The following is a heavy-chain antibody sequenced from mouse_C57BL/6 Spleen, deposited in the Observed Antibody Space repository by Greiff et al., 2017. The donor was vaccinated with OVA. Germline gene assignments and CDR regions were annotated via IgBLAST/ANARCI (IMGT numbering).Heavy chain of an antibody. D-gene: IGHD1-1*01. CDR3: ARRAGSSSY. CDR2: IDPSDSYT. J-gene: IGHJ3*01. V-gene: IGHV1-50*01. CDR1: GYTFTSYW. Sequence: QVQLQQPGAELVKPGASVKLSCKASGYTFTSYWMQWVKQRPGQGLEWIGEIDPSDSYTNYNQKFKGKATLTVDTSSSTAYMQLSSLTSEDSAVYYWARRAGSSSYWGQGTLVTVSA.